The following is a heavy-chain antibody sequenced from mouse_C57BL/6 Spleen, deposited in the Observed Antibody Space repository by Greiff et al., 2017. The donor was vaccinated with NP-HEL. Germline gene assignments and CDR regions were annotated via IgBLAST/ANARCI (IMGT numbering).Heavy chain of an antibody. V-gene: IGHV1-80*01. CDR3: ARSREYYYAMDY. CDR1: GYAFSSYW. CDR2: IYPGDGDT. Sequence: VHLVESGAELVKPGASVKISCKASGYAFSSYWMNWVKQRPGKGLEWIGQIYPGDGDTNYNGKFKGKATLTADKSSSTAYMQLSSLTSEDSAVYFCARSREYYYAMDYWGQGTSVTVSS. J-gene: IGHJ4*01.